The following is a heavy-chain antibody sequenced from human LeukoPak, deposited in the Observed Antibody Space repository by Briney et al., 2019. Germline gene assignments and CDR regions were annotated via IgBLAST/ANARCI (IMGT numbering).Heavy chain of an antibody. CDR2: ISTYNGNT. J-gene: IGHJ4*02. D-gene: IGHD3-10*01. CDR1: GYTFTSYG. Sequence: ASVKVSCKASGYTFTSYGISWVRQAPGQGLEWMGWISTYNGNTNYAQNLQGRLTMTADTSTSSLYMELRSLRSDDTAVYYCTRDPFGFGIDYWGQGTLVIVSS. CDR3: TRDPFGFGIDY. V-gene: IGHV1-18*01.